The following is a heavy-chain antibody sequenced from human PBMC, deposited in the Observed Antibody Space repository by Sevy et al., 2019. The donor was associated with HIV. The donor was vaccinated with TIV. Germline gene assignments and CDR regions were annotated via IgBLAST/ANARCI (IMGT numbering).Heavy chain of an antibody. CDR2: INTNTGNP. J-gene: IGHJ4*02. CDR1: GYTFTKYG. D-gene: IGHD6-13*01. Sequence: ASVKVSCKASGYTFTKYGMNWVRQAPGQGPEWTGWINTNTGNPTYDQGFTGRFVFSLDTSVSTAHLLISSLKTDDTAVYYCARGIGQQLPVIFDYWGQGTPVTVSS. V-gene: IGHV7-4-1*02. CDR3: ARGIGQQLPVIFDY.